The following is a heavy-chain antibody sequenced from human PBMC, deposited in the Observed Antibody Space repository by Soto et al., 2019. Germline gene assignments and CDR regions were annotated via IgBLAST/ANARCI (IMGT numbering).Heavy chain of an antibody. CDR1: GGSITSSSYY. J-gene: IGHJ4*02. V-gene: IGHV4-39*07. CDR2: IYYSGST. CDR3: ARVAAAGTYFDY. D-gene: IGHD6-13*01. Sequence: PSETLSLTCTVSGGSITSSSYYWGWIRQPPGKGLEWIGTIYYSGSTNYNPSLKSRVTISVDKSKNQFSLKLSSVTAADTAVYYCARVAAAGTYFDYWGQGTLVTVSS.